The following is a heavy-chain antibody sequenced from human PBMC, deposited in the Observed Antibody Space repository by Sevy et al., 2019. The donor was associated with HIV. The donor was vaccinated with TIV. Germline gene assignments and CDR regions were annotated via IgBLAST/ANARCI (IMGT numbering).Heavy chain of an antibody. J-gene: IGHJ6*02. CDR1: GFTFSSYG. CDR2: IWYDGSNK. CDR3: AREAYDFWSGYLVLPYYYYGMDV. D-gene: IGHD3-3*01. V-gene: IGHV3-33*01. Sequence: GGSLRLSCAASGFTFSSYGMHWVRQAPGKGLEWVAVIWYDGSNKYYADSVKGRFTISRDNSKNTLYLQMNSLRAEDTAVYYCAREAYDFWSGYLVLPYYYYGMDVWGQGTTVIVSS.